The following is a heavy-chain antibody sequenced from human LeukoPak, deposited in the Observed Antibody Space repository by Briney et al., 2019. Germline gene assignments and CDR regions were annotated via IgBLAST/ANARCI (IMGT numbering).Heavy chain of an antibody. J-gene: IGHJ4*02. V-gene: IGHV3-21*01. Sequence: GGSLRLSCAASGFTFSSYSMNWVRQAPGKGLEWVSSISSSSSYIYYADSVKGRFTISRDNAKNSLYLQMNSLRAEDTAVYYCARESSGIIGLYYFDYWGQGTLVTVSS. D-gene: IGHD6-13*01. CDR2: ISSSSSYI. CDR3: ARESSGIIGLYYFDY. CDR1: GFTFSSYS.